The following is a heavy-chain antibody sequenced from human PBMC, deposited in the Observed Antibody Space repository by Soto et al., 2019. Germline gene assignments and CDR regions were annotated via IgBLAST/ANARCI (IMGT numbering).Heavy chain of an antibody. J-gene: IGHJ4*02. CDR1: GFTFGDYA. CDR2: IRSKAYGGTT. V-gene: IGHV3-49*03. CDR3: ARGGAGWETHPYYFDY. D-gene: IGHD1-26*01. Sequence: GGSLRLSCTASGFTFGDYAMSWFRQAPGKGLEWVGFIRSKAYGGTTEYAASVKGRFTISRDDSKSIAYLQMNSVKTEDTAVYYCARGGAGWETHPYYFDYWGQGTLVTVSS.